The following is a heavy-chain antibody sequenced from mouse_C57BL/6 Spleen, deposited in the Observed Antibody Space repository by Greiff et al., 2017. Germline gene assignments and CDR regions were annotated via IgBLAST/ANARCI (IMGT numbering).Heavy chain of an antibody. V-gene: IGHV1-26*01. Sequence: EVQLQQSGPELVKPGASVEISCKASGYTFTDYYMNWVKQSHGKSLEWIGDINPNNGGTSYNQKFKGKATLTVDKSSSTAYMELRSLTSEDSAVYYCASHYYGSPWFAYWGQGTLVTVSA. D-gene: IGHD1-1*01. CDR2: INPNNGGT. CDR3: ASHYYGSPWFAY. CDR1: GYTFTDYY. J-gene: IGHJ3*01.